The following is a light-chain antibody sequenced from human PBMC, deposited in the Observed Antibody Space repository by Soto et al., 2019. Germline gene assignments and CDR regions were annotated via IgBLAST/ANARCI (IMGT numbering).Light chain of an antibody. V-gene: IGLV2-14*01. CDR1: SSDVGGHNY. CDR3: CSFAGSRILYV. Sequence: QSALTQPASVSGSPGQSITISCTGTSSDVGGHNYVSWYQHYPGKAPKLMIYEVTNRPSGVSDRFSGSKSGNTASLTISGLQAEDEANYYCCSFAGSRILYVFGTGTKVTVL. CDR2: EVT. J-gene: IGLJ1*01.